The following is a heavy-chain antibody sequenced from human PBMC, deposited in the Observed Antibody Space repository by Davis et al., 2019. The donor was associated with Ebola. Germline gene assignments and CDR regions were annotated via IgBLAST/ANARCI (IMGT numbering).Heavy chain of an antibody. CDR2: ISAYNGNT. D-gene: IGHD1-1*01. J-gene: IGHJ3*02. Sequence: ASVKVSCKASGYTFTSYGISWVRQAPGQGLEWMGWISAYNGNTNYAQKLQGRVTMTTDTSTSTAYMELRSLRSDDTAVYYCARDSNWNDLNDAFDIWGQGTMVTVSS. CDR3: ARDSNWNDLNDAFDI. V-gene: IGHV1-18*01. CDR1: GYTFTSYG.